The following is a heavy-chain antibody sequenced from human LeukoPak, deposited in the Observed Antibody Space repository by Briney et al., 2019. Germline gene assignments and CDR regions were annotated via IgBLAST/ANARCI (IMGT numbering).Heavy chain of an antibody. V-gene: IGHV3-23*01. Sequence: GGSLRLSCAASGFTFSSYAMSWVRQAPGKGLEWVSAISGSGGSTYYADSVKGRFTISRDNSKNTLYLQMNSLRAEDTAVYYCAKDVHLPYGGNVFDYWGQGTLVTVSS. D-gene: IGHD4-23*01. CDR2: ISGSGGST. CDR1: GFTFSSYA. J-gene: IGHJ4*02. CDR3: AKDVHLPYGGNVFDY.